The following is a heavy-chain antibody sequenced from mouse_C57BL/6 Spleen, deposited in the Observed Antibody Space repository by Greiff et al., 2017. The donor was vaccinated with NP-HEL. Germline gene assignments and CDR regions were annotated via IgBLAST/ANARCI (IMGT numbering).Heavy chain of an antibody. D-gene: IGHD1-1*01. Sequence: QGLEWIGNIDPSDSETHYNQKFKDKATLTVDKSSSTAYMQLSSLTSEASAVYYCASSSKYYDSRIRYFDVWGTGTTVTVSS. CDR2: IDPSDSET. V-gene: IGHV1-52*01. J-gene: IGHJ1*03. CDR3: ASSSKYYDSRIRYFDV.